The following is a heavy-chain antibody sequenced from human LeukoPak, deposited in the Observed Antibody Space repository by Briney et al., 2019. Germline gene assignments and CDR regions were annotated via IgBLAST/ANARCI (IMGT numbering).Heavy chain of an antibody. D-gene: IGHD2-15*01. V-gene: IGHV3-21*01. J-gene: IGHJ4*02. CDR3: ARSPVAATPTPFDY. CDR1: GFTFSSYS. CDR2: ISSSSSYI. Sequence: GGSLRLSCAASGFTFSSYSMNWVRQAPGKGLEWVSSISSSSSYIYYADSVKGRFTISRDNAKNSLYLQMNSLRAEDTAVYYCARSPVAATPTPFDYWGQGTLVTVSS.